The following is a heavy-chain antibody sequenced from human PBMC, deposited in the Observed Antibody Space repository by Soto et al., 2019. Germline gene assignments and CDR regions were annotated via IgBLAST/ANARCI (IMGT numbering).Heavy chain of an antibody. V-gene: IGHV3-74*01. CDR1: GFTFSTYW. CDR3: ARDPGVGAPQRGFDY. Sequence: EVQLVESGGGLVQPGGSLRLSCAASGFTFSTYWMHWVRQAPGKGLVWVSRINNDGSSTDYADSVKGRFTISRDNAKNTLYLQMNSLRAEDTAMYYCARDPGVGAPQRGFDYWGQGTLVTVSS. D-gene: IGHD1-26*01. J-gene: IGHJ4*02. CDR2: INNDGSST.